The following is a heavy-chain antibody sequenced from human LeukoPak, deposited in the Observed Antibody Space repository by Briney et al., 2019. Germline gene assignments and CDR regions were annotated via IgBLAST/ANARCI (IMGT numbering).Heavy chain of an antibody. J-gene: IGHJ6*03. Sequence: PGGSLRLSCAASGFTFSSYAMSWVRQAPGKGLEWVSAISGSGGSTYYADSVKGRFTISRDNSKNTLYLQMNSLRAEDTAVYYCRGGGQLLSYYMDVWGKGTTVTVSS. CDR3: RGGGQLLSYYMDV. V-gene: IGHV3-23*01. D-gene: IGHD2-2*01. CDR1: GFTFSSYA. CDR2: ISGSGGST.